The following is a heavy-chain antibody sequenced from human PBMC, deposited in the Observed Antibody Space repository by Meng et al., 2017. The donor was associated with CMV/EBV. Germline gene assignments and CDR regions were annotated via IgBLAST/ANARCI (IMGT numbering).Heavy chain of an antibody. CDR3: ARGNNYDFWSGDAFDI. J-gene: IGHJ3*02. CDR1: GFTFSSYW. Sequence: ETLSLTCAVSGFTFSSYWMSWVRQAPGKGLEWVSNIKQDGSEKYYVDSVKGRFTISRDNAKNSLYLQMNSLRAEDTAVYYCARGNNYDFWSGDAFDIWGQGTMVTVSS. V-gene: IGHV3-7*01. CDR2: IKQDGSEK. D-gene: IGHD3-3*01.